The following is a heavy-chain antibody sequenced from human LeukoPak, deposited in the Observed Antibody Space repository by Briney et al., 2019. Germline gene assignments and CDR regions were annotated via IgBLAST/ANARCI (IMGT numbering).Heavy chain of an antibody. Sequence: GGSLRLSCAASGFTFGSYAMGWVRQAPGKGLEWVSVISGSGASTYYAGSVKGRFTISRDNSNNTLYLQMNSLRAEDTAMYYCAKAQTTVFAFDIWGQGTMVTVSS. D-gene: IGHD4-17*01. J-gene: IGHJ3*02. CDR2: ISGSGAST. CDR3: AKAQTTVFAFDI. V-gene: IGHV3-23*01. CDR1: GFTFGSYA.